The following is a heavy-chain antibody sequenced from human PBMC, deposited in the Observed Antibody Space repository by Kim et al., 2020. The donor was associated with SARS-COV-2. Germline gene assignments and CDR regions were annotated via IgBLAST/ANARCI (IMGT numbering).Heavy chain of an antibody. J-gene: IGHJ4*02. CDR1: GFTFSSYA. CDR2: ISSNGGST. CDR3: ARGPPHFDY. V-gene: IGHV3-64*01. Sequence: GGSLRLSCAASGFTFSSYAMHWVRQAPGKGLEYVSAISSNGGSTYYANSVKGRFTISRDNSKNTLYLQMGSLRAEDMAVYYCARGPPHFDYWGQGTLVTVSS.